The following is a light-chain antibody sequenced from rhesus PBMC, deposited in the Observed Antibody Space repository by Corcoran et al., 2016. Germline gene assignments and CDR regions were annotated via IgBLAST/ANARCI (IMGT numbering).Light chain of an antibody. CDR2: GAA. Sequence: QVILTQSPATLSLSPGERGTLSCRASKSVSSYLAWSQQKPGQDPRLLSYGAASRATGIPERFSGSGHGTDFTLTISSLEPEAVGVDHCNQHSSGMYSFGQGTKVEIK. V-gene: IGKV3-10*01. J-gene: IGKJ2*01. CDR3: NQHSSGMYS. CDR1: KSVSSY.